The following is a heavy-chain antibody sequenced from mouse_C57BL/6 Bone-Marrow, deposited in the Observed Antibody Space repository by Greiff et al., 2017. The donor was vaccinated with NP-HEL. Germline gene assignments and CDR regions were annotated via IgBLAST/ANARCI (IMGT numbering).Heavy chain of an antibody. CDR3: ARQYYYGSSYFDY. CDR1: GFTFSDYG. V-gene: IGHV5-17*01. CDR2: ISSGSSTI. J-gene: IGHJ2*01. Sequence: EVKLMESGGGLVKPGGSLKLSCAASGFTFSDYGMHWVRQAPEKGLEWVAYISSGSSTIYYADTVKGRFTISRDNAKNTLFLQMTSLRSEDTAMYYCARQYYYGSSYFDYWGQGTTLTVSS. D-gene: IGHD1-1*01.